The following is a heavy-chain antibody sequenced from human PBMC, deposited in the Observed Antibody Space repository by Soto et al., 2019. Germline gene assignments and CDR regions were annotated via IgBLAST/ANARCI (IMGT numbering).Heavy chain of an antibody. D-gene: IGHD3-3*01. J-gene: IGHJ4*02. CDR3: ARGPTYYDFWSGYHAYYFDY. CDR1: GWTFSDYS. Sequence: SDSLSLTCAVYGWTFSDYSGSWIRQPPGKGLEWIGEINHSGSTNYNPSLKSRVTISVDTSKNQFSLKLSSVTAADTAVYYCARGPTYYDFWSGYHAYYFDYWGQG. V-gene: IGHV4-34*01. CDR2: INHSGST.